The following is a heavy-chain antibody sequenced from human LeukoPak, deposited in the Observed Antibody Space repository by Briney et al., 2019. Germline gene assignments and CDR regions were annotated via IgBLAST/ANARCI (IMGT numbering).Heavy chain of an antibody. CDR1: GYSISSGYY. Sequence: PSETLSLTCTVSGYSISSGYYWGWIRQPPGKGLEWIGSIYHSGSTYYNPSLKSRVTISVDTSKNQFSLKLSSVTAADTAVYYCARDSSGSSDHWGQGTLVTVSS. CDR2: IYHSGST. J-gene: IGHJ4*02. CDR3: ARDSSGSSDH. D-gene: IGHD6-19*01. V-gene: IGHV4-38-2*02.